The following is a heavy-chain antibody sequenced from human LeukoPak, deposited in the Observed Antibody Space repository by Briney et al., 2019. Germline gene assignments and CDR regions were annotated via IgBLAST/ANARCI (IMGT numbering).Heavy chain of an antibody. CDR3: ARARLMINGAFDI. J-gene: IGHJ3*02. V-gene: IGHV3-11*01. CDR2: ISDSGSSI. D-gene: IGHD3-16*01. Sequence: SGGSLRLSCAASGFTFSDYYMNWIRQAPGKGLEWVSYISDSGSSIYYADSVKGRFTISRDNAMNSLYLQMSSLRVEDTAVYYCARARLMINGAFDIWAQGTMVTVSS. CDR1: GFTFSDYY.